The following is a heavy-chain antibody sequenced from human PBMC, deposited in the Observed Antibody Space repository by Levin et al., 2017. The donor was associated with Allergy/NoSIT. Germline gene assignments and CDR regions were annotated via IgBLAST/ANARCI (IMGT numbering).Heavy chain of an antibody. CDR3: ARDHGRRYCSGGSCYNWFDP. V-gene: IGHV1-69*04. CDR2: IIPILGVA. J-gene: IGHJ5*02. CDR1: GGTFSSYT. Sequence: PPASVKVSCKASGGTFSSYTISWVRQAPGQGLTWMGMIIPILGVANYAQKFQGRITITADTSTSTAYMELSSLRSEDTAVYYCARDHGRRYCSGGSCYNWFDPWGQGTLVTVSS. D-gene: IGHD2-15*01.